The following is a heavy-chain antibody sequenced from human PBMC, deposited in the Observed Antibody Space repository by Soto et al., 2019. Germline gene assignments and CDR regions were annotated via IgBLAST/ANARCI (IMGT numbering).Heavy chain of an antibody. CDR1: GGSISSYY. CDR2: IYYSGST. D-gene: IGHD3-22*01. V-gene: IGHV4-59*01. J-gene: IGHJ4*02. CDR3: ARALQYYYDSSGYYSGFDY. Sequence: ASETLSLTCTVSGGSISSYYWSWIRQPPGKGLEWIGYIYYSGSTNYNPSLKSRVTISVDTSKNQFSLKLSSVTAADTAVYYCARALQYYYDSSGYYSGFDYWGQGTLVTVSS.